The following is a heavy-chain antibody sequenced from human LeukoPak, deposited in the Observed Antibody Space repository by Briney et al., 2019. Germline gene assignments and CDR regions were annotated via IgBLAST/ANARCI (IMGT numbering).Heavy chain of an antibody. D-gene: IGHD6-13*01. CDR2: IKQDGREK. J-gene: IGHJ3*02. CDR1: GFTFSGYW. V-gene: IGHV3-7*04. CDR3: ARDWQWQQLDGDAFDI. Sequence: PGGSLRLSCAASGFTFSGYWMSWVRQAPGKGLEWVAKIKQDGREKYYVDSVKGRFTISRENPKNSLFLQMNSLRAEDTAVYYCARDWQWQQLDGDAFDIWGQGTMVTVSS.